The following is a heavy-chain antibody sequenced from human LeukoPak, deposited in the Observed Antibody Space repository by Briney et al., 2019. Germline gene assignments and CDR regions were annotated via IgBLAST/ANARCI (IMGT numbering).Heavy chain of an antibody. V-gene: IGHV3-30*18. CDR3: AKSTLDY. CDR2: ISYDGSNK. J-gene: IGHJ4*02. CDR1: GFTFSSYG. Sequence: GGFLRLSCAASGFTFSSYGMHWVRQAPGKGLEWVAVISYDGSNKYYADSVKGRFTTSRDNSKNTLYLQMNSLRAEDTAVYYCAKSTLDYWGQGTLVTVSS.